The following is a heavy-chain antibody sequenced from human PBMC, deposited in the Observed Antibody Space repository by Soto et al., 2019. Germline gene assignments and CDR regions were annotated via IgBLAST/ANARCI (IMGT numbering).Heavy chain of an antibody. CDR1: GDSISTRSNY. J-gene: IGHJ1*01. Sequence: QLQLQESGPGLVKPSETLSLTCTVSGDSISTRSNYWAWIRQPPGKGLEWIGSIYYTGGTYYNPSLKSRVPLCRDTSTNQFSLNLNSVTAADTAVYYCAREGPPIRAHNPPEYFQHWGQGTPVTVSS. V-gene: IGHV4-39*02. CDR3: AREGPPIRAHNPPEYFQH. CDR2: IYYTGGT.